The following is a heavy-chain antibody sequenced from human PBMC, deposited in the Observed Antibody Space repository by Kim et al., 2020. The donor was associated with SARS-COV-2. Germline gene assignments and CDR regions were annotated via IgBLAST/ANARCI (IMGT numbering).Heavy chain of an antibody. CDR3: VRAPSVGTTGYFQH. V-gene: IGHV3-43*01. Sequence: YAESVKGRFTISRDKQKNSLDLQMNFLRPEDNALYFCVRAPSVGTTGYFQHWGQGTLVTVSS. D-gene: IGHD1-26*01. J-gene: IGHJ1*01.